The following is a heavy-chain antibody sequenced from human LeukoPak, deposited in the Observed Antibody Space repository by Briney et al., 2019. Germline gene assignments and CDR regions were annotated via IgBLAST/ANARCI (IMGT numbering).Heavy chain of an antibody. CDR2: IIPIFGTA. V-gene: IGHV1-69*05. CDR3: ARGEKRGYCSSTSCYEDVEKSYYYYYMDV. CDR1: GGTFSSYA. Sequence: ASVKVSCKASGGTFSSYAISWVRQAPGQGLEWMGGIIPIFGTANYAQKFQGRVTITTDESTNTAYMELSSLRSEDTAVYYCARGEKRGYCSSTSCYEDVEKSYYYYYMDVWGKGTTVTVSS. D-gene: IGHD2-2*01. J-gene: IGHJ6*03.